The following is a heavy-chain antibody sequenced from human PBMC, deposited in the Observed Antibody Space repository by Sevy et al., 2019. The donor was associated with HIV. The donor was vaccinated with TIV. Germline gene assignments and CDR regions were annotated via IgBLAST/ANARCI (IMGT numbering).Heavy chain of an antibody. J-gene: IGHJ3*02. CDR2: VYYTGGT. CDR1: GGSIKSDH. V-gene: IGHV4-59*08. Sequence: SETLSLTCTVSGGSIKSDHWNWIRQPPGKGLEWIGYVYYTGGTNYNPSLKNRVTISVDRTKNQFSLKLTSVTAADTAVYYCARRNHFDIWGQGTMVTVSS. CDR3: ARRNHFDI.